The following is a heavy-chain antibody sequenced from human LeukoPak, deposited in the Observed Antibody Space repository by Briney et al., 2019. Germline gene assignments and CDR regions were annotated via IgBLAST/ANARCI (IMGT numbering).Heavy chain of an antibody. CDR2: IYYSGTT. V-gene: IGHV4-39*07. CDR1: GGSISSSSYY. CDR3: ARGPGGSALFN. J-gene: IGHJ4*02. Sequence: SETLSLTCTVSGGSISSSSYYWAWIRQPPGKGLEWVGSIYYSGTTYYNPYLKSRVTISVDTSKNQFSLKLTSVTAADTAVYYCARGPGGSALFNWGQGTLVTGSS. D-gene: IGHD4-23*01.